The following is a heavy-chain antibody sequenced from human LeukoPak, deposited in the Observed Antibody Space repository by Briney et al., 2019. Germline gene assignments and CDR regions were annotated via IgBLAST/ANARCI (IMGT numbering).Heavy chain of an antibody. Sequence: GGSLRLSCAASRFTFSSFSMHWVRQAPGKGLEWVAVMSYDGSNKNYADSVKGRFTISRDNSKNTLYLQMNSLRAEDTAVYYCAKSGGSYFDYWGQGTLVTVSS. J-gene: IGHJ4*02. CDR1: RFTFSSFS. CDR2: MSYDGSNK. CDR3: AKSGGSYFDY. V-gene: IGHV3-30-3*02. D-gene: IGHD1-26*01.